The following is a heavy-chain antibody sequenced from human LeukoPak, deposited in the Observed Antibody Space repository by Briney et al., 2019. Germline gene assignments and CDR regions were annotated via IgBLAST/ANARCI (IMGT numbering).Heavy chain of an antibody. Sequence: ASVKVSCKASGGTFISYAISWVRQAPGQGPEWMGGIIPIFGTANYAQKFQGRVTITADESTSTAYMELSSLRSEDTAVYYCARGGEAYCSGGSRHFDYWGQGTLVTVSS. J-gene: IGHJ4*02. CDR1: GGTFISYA. D-gene: IGHD2-15*01. CDR3: ARGGEAYCSGGSRHFDY. V-gene: IGHV1-69*01. CDR2: IIPIFGTA.